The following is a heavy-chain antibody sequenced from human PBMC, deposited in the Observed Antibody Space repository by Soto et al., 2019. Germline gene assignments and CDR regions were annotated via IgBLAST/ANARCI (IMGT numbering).Heavy chain of an antibody. CDR2: ISSSSSYI. Sequence: PGGSLRLSCAASGFTFSSYSMNWVRQAPGKGLEWVSSISSSSSYIYYADSVKGRFTISRDNAKNSLYLQMNGLRAEDTAVYYCASRLEDRFLEWLSNYYGMDVWGQGTTVTVSS. J-gene: IGHJ6*02. D-gene: IGHD3-3*01. V-gene: IGHV3-21*01. CDR3: ASRLEDRFLEWLSNYYGMDV. CDR1: GFTFSSYS.